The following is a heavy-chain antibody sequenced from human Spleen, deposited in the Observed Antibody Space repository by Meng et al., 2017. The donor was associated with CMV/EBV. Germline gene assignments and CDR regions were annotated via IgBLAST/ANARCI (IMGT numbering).Heavy chain of an antibody. V-gene: IGHV4-4*07. CDR3: ASETGRVGATNYFDY. J-gene: IGHJ4*02. CDR1: GCSVSSYY. D-gene: IGHD1-26*01. CDR2: IYTSGST. Sequence: QVLLQWAGPGLAQPSLTLSSPRPCSGCSVSSYYWRCIRQPAGKGLEWSGRIYTSGSTNYNPSIKSRVTMSVDTSKNQFSLKLSSVTAADTAVYYCASETGRVGATNYFDYWGQGTLVTVSS.